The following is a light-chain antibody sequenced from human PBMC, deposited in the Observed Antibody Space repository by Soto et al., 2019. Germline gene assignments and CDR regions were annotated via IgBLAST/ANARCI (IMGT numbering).Light chain of an antibody. J-gene: IGLJ2*01. CDR3: SSFSGSATVI. V-gene: IGLV2-14*03. CDR2: EVS. Sequence: QSVLTQPASVSGSPGQSITISCTGTSSDVGGYKSVSWYQQHPGKAPQLLIYEVSSRPSGISNRFSGSKSANTASLTISGLQADDEADYYCSSFSGSATVIFGGGTKLTVL. CDR1: SSDVGGYKS.